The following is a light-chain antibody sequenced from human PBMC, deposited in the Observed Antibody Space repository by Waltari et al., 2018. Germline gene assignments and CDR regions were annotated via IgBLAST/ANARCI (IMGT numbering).Light chain of an antibody. CDR1: QDISNY. CDR2: AAS. Sequence: DIQMTQSPSSLSASVGDRVTITCRASQDISNYLAWFQQKPGKAPTSRIYAASSLQSGVPSKFSGSGSGTDFTLTISSLQPEDFATYYCQQYKTYPLTFGGGTKVEIK. CDR3: QQYKTYPLT. J-gene: IGKJ4*01. V-gene: IGKV1-16*02.